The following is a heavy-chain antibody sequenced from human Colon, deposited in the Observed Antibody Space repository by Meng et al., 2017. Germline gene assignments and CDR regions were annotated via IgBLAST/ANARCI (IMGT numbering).Heavy chain of an antibody. CDR2: ISNSGSA. CDR3: ARAGLHSYYFDF. V-gene: IGHV4-31*02. CDR1: GGSNISGGYY. J-gene: IGHJ4*02. Sequence: QVQLQDSGPGLVKPSQTLSLICSVSGGSNISGGYYWRWIRQHPQKGLEWIGYISNSGSAYYNPSLKSRVSISVDTSKNQFSLKMDTVTAADTALYYCARAGLHSYYFDFWGQGTLVTVSS. D-gene: IGHD2-21*01.